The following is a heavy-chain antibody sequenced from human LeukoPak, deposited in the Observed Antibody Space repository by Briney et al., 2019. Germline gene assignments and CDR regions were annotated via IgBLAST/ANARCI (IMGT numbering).Heavy chain of an antibody. CDR3: AREGIVVIPAGYSYQIDS. V-gene: IGHV4-61*02. Sequence: PSETLSLTCTVSGDSISSGDYYWSWIRQPAGKGLEWIGRIYSSGSTNYNPSLKSRVVISVDTSKNQFSLELSSVTAADTAVYYCAREGIVVIPAGYSYQIDSWGQGTLVTVSS. CDR1: GDSISSGDYY. CDR2: IYSSGST. J-gene: IGHJ4*02. D-gene: IGHD2-2*01.